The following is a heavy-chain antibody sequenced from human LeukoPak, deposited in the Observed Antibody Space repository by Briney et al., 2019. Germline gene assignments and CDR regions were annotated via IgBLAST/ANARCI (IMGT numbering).Heavy chain of an antibody. J-gene: IGHJ4*02. Sequence: GSLRLSCAASGFTFSSYAMSWVRQAPGKGLEWVSAISGSGGSTYYADSVRGRFTISRDNSNNTLYLQMNSLRAEDTAVYYCAKDYSGYDPYFDYWGQGTLVTVSS. CDR2: ISGSGGST. D-gene: IGHD5-12*01. V-gene: IGHV3-23*01. CDR3: AKDYSGYDPYFDY. CDR1: GFTFSSYA.